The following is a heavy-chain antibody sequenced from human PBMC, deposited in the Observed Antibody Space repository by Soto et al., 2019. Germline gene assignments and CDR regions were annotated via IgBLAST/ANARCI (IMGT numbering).Heavy chain of an antibody. V-gene: IGHV2-5*02. J-gene: IGHJ1*01. CDR1: GFSLSTSGVG. CDR2: IYWDDDK. Sequence: SGPTRVNPTQTLTLTCTFSGFSLSTSGVGVGWIRQPPGKALEWLALIYWDDDKRYSPSLKSRLTITKDTSKNQVVLTMTNMDPVDTATYYCALLTYYYDSSGYYSSAEYFQHWGQGALVTVSS. CDR3: ALLTYYYDSSGYYSSAEYFQH. D-gene: IGHD3-22*01.